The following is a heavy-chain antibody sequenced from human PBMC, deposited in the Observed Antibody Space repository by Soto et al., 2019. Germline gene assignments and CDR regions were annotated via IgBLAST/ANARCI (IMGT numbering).Heavy chain of an antibody. J-gene: IGHJ1*01. V-gene: IGHV4-59*08. CDR1: GGSISTYY. CDR2: FHHSGST. CDR3: ARHSWLQLLPQY. Sequence: QVQLQESGPGLVKPSETLSLTCTVSGGSISTYYWSWIRQPPGKGLEWIGYFHHSGSTNYNPSLTSRVTMSVDSSKNQFSLKLRSVTAADTAVYYCARHSWLQLLPQYWGQGTLVTVSS. D-gene: IGHD4-4*01.